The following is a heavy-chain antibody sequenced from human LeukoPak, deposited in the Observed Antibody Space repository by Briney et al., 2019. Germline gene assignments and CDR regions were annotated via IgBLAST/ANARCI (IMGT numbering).Heavy chain of an antibody. CDR1: GFTFSDHY. D-gene: IGHD2-15*01. CDR2: ISRGGSST. J-gene: IGHJ5*02. Sequence: GGSLRLSCAASGFTFSDHYMSWIRQAPGKGLDWVSSISRGGSSTYYADSVKGRFTISRDNAKNSLYLQMNSLRAEDTAVYYCATDGGGSGVPRGQGTLVTVSS. CDR3: ATDGGGSGVP. V-gene: IGHV3-11*01.